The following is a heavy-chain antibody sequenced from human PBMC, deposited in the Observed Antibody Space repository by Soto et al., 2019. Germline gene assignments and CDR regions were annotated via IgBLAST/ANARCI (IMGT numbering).Heavy chain of an antibody. CDR1: GFTFSSYG. CDR3: AEAQRYGGGWSPGNSYCDGMDV. Sequence: QVQLVESGGGVVQPGRSLRLSCAASGFTFSSYGMHWVRQAPGKGLEWVAVISYDGRNKYYADSVKGRFTISRDNSKNTLYRQMNSLRAEDTAVYYCAEAQRYGGGWSPGNSYCDGMDVWGQGTTVTVSS. V-gene: IGHV3-30*18. D-gene: IGHD6-13*01. J-gene: IGHJ6*02. CDR2: ISYDGRNK.